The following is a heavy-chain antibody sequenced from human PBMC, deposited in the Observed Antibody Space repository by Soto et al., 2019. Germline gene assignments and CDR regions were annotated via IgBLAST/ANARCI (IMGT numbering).Heavy chain of an antibody. Sequence: KPSETLSLTCTVSGGSISSGDYYWSWIRQPPGKGLEWIGYIYYSGSTYYNPSLKSRVTISVDTSKNQFSLKLSSVTAADTAVYYCARVRTVAHYYYYYGMDVWGQGTTVTVSS. CDR3: ARVRTVAHYYYYYGMDV. CDR2: IYYSGST. V-gene: IGHV4-30-4*01. D-gene: IGHD5-12*01. CDR1: GGSISSGDYY. J-gene: IGHJ6*02.